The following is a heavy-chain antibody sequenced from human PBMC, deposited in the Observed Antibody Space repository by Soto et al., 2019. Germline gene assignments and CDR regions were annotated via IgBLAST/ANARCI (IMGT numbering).Heavy chain of an antibody. V-gene: IGHV3-23*01. CDR1: GFTFSSYA. D-gene: IGHD4-17*01. CDR2: IHGSGGSA. Sequence: EVQLLESGGGLLQRGGSLRLSCAASGFTFSSYAMNWVRQAPGKGLEWVSVIHGSGGSAYYADSVKGRFTISRDNSKNTVFLQMNSLRVEDTAIYFCARGGDRDTVTTFDYWGQGALVTVSP. CDR3: ARGGDRDTVTTFDY. J-gene: IGHJ4*02.